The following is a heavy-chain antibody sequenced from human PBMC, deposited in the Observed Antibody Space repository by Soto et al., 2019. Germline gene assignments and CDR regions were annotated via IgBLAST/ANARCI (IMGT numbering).Heavy chain of an antibody. J-gene: IGHJ4*02. CDR3: ARSTLMRVFDY. V-gene: IGHV4-59*01. D-gene: IGHD3-16*01. CDR2: IYYSGST. Sequence: XETLSLTCTVAGCSISSYYWSWIRQPPGKGLEWIGYIYYSGSTNYNPSLKSRVTISVDTSKNQFSLKLSSVTAADTAVYYCARSTLMRVFDYWGQGNLVTVSS. CDR1: GCSISSYY.